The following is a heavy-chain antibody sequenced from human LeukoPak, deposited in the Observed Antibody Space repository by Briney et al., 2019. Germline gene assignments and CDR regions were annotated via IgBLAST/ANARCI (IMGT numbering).Heavy chain of an antibody. CDR1: GFTFSSYG. V-gene: IGHV3-30*03. CDR3: ARESSGYYVFDY. D-gene: IGHD3-22*01. CDR2: ISYDGSNK. J-gene: IGHJ4*02. Sequence: GGSLRLSCAASGFTFSSYGMHWVRQAPGKGLEWVAVISYDGSNKYYADSVKGRFTISRDNSKNTLYLQMNSLRAEDTVVYYCARESSGYYVFDYWGQGTLVTVSS.